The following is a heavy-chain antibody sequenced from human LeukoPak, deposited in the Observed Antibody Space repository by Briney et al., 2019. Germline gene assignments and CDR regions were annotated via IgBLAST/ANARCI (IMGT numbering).Heavy chain of an antibody. CDR3: ARDLTTVTYFDY. CDR1: GFTFSSYR. J-gene: IGHJ4*02. CDR2: IKQDGSEK. Sequence: GGSLRLSCAASGFTFSSYRMSWVRQAPGKGLEWVANIKQDGSEKYYVDSVKGRFTISRDNAKNSLYLQMNSLRAEDTAVYYCARDLTTVTYFDYWGQGTLVTVSS. D-gene: IGHD4-17*01. V-gene: IGHV3-7*01.